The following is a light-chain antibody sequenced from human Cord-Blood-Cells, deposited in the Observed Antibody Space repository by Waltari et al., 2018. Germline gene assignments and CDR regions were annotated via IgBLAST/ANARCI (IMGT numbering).Light chain of an antibody. CDR3: MQALQTPYT. Sequence: DILITQSLLSLPVTPGEPASISCRSGQSLLDSNGYNYLDWYLQKPGQSPQLLIYLGANRASGVPDRFSGSGSGTDFTLKISRVEAEDVGVYYCMQALQTPYTFGQGTKLEIK. CDR2: LGA. CDR1: QSLLDSNGYNY. J-gene: IGKJ2*01. V-gene: IGKV2-28*01.